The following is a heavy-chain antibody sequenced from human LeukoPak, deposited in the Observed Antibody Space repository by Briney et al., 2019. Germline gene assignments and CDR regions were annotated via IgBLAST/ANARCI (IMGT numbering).Heavy chain of an antibody. CDR1: GFTFSSYA. J-gene: IGHJ5*02. D-gene: IGHD2-2*02. V-gene: IGHV3-23*01. Sequence: PGGSLRLSCAASGFTFSSYAMSWVRQAPGKGLEWVSAISGSGGSTYYADSVKGRFTISRDNSKNTLYLQMNSLRAEDTAVYYCAKEGFRSSTSCYKGPDWFDPWGQGTLVTVSS. CDR2: ISGSGGST. CDR3: AKEGFRSSTSCYKGPDWFDP.